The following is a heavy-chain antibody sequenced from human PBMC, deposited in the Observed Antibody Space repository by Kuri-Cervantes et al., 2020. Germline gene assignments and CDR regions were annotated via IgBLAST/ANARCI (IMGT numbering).Heavy chain of an antibody. D-gene: IGHD3-10*01. V-gene: IGHV3-30*18. J-gene: IGHJ5*02. CDR1: GITFRNYW. CDR3: AKDLDRGLLWFGELPWNWFDP. CDR2: ISYDGSNK. Sequence: LPCAASGITFRNYWMHWVRPAPGKGLEWVAVISYDGSNKYYADSVKGRFTISRDNSKNTLYSPMNSLRAVDTAVYYCAKDLDRGLLWFGELPWNWFDPWGQGTLVTVSS.